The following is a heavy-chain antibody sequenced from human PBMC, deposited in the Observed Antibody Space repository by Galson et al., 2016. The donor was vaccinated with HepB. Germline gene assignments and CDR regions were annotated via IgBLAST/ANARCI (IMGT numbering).Heavy chain of an antibody. D-gene: IGHD3-22*01. CDR2: ISYDGSNK. V-gene: IGHV3-30*04. CDR1: GFPFRSNA. J-gene: IGHJ4*02. CDR3: AIYLTPLVVVVNTYYVDS. Sequence: SLRLSCAASGFPFRSNAMHWVRQAPGKGLEWVAVISYDGSNKVYADSVKGRFTISRDNSQNTFHLQMNSLRPEDTAVYYCAIYLTPLVVVVNTYYVDSWGQGTRVTVSS.